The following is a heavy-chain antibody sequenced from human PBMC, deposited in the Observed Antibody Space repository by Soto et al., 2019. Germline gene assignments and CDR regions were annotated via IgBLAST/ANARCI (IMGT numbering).Heavy chain of an antibody. V-gene: IGHV3-48*01. Sequence: GGSLRLSCAASGFTFSSYSMNWVRQAPGKGLEWVSYISSSSSTIYYADSVKGRFTISRDNAKNSLYLQMNSLRAEDTAVYYCARGPYYYDSSGPWEYFDLWGRGTLVTVSS. CDR2: ISSSSSTI. J-gene: IGHJ2*01. CDR1: GFTFSSYS. D-gene: IGHD3-22*01. CDR3: ARGPYYYDSSGPWEYFDL.